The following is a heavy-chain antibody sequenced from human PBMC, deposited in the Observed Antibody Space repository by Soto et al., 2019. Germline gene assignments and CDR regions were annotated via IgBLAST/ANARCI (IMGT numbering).Heavy chain of an antibody. J-gene: IGHJ4*02. CDR1: GGSFSGYY. CDR3: ASGGITYYDILPGSEYDY. Sequence: SETLSLTCAVYGGSFSGYYWSWIRQPPGKGLEWIGEINHSGSTNYNPSLKSRVTISVDTSKNQFSLKLSSVTAADTAVYYCASGGITYYDILPGSEYDYWGQGTLVTVSS. V-gene: IGHV4-34*01. D-gene: IGHD3-9*01. CDR2: INHSGST.